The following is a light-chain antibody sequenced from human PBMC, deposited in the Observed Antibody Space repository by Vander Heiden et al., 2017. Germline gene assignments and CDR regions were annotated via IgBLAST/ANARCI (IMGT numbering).Light chain of an antibody. CDR2: ATS. CDR1: QDISNN. Sequence: DIQLTQSPPFLSASVGDRVTITCRASQDISNNLAWYQQKLGMAPKLLIYATSTLQSGVPSRFSGSGSGTEFTLTISSLQPEDFATYYCLQVNSYPLAFGGGTKVEI. CDR3: LQVNSYPLA. V-gene: IGKV1-9*01. J-gene: IGKJ4*01.